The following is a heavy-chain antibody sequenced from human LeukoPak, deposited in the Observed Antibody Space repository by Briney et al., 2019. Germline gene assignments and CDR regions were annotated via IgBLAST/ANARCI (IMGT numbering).Heavy chain of an antibody. CDR2: IKQDGSQK. V-gene: IGHV3-7*03. CDR1: GFTFNAFW. Sequence: GGSRRLSCAGSGFTFNAFWTTWVRQPPGNGLEWVANIKQDGSQKYYVDSVKGRFTISRDNAKNSVYLQMNRLRAEDTAVYYCARDLSQHFDWLLSGDTWGQGTLVTVSS. D-gene: IGHD3-9*01. CDR3: ARDLSQHFDWLLSGDT. J-gene: IGHJ5*02.